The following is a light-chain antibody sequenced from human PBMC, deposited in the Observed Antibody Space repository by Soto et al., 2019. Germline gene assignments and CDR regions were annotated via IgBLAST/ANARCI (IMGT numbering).Light chain of an antibody. J-gene: IGLJ1*01. Sequence: QSVLTQPPSVSGAPGQRGTISCTGSSSNIGAGYDVHWYQQLPGTATKLLIYGNNNRPSGVPDRFSGSKSGTSASLAITGLLPEEEADYYCQSHDTSLSGSRVFGTGTKLTVL. CDR3: QSHDTSLSGSRV. CDR1: SSNIGAGYD. CDR2: GNN. V-gene: IGLV1-40*01.